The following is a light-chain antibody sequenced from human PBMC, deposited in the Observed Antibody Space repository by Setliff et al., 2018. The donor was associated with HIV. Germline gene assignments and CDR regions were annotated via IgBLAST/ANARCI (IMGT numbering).Light chain of an antibody. CDR2: EVF. V-gene: IGLV2-14*01. Sequence: QSALTQPASVSASPGQSITISCTGTTSDISHYNFVSRYQQHPDSAPKLLIYEVFNRPSGVSHRFSGSKSGNTASLTISGLQAEDEADYYCSSYTRTNLFVFGTGTKVTVL. CDR1: TSDISHYNF. J-gene: IGLJ1*01. CDR3: SSYTRTNLFV.